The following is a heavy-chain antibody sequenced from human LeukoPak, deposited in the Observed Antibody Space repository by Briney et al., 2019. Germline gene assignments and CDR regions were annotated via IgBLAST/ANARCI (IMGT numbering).Heavy chain of an antibody. D-gene: IGHD3-3*01. J-gene: IGHJ3*02. CDR3: ARHYYDFWSGYFDNDAFDI. Sequence: SETLSLTCAVYGGSFSGYYWSWIRQPPGKGLEWIGEINHSGSTNYNPSLKSRVTISVDTSKNQFSLKLSSVTAADTAVYYCARHYYDFWSGYFDNDAFDIWGQGTMVTVSS. V-gene: IGHV4-34*01. CDR2: INHSGST. CDR1: GGSFSGYY.